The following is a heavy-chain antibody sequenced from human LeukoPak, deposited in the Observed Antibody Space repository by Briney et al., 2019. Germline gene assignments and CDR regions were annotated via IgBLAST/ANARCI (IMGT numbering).Heavy chain of an antibody. CDR2: INHRGDT. V-gene: IGHV4-34*01. CDR1: GGSFSTYY. Sequence: PSETLCHTCAVYGGSFSTYYWSWIRQSPGKGLEWIAEINHRGDTNYNPSVKSRVTISVDTSKNQFSLKVRSLSAADTAVYYCARGPTVSETGYFDYWGQGTLVTVSS. D-gene: IGHD4-11*01. CDR3: ARGPTVSETGYFDY. J-gene: IGHJ4*03.